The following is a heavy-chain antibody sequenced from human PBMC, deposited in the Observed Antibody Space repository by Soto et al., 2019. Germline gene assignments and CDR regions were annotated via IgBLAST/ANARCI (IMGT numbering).Heavy chain of an antibody. V-gene: IGHV3-23*01. D-gene: IGHD6-13*01. Sequence: GGALRLSCAAPGFTFSSYAMSWVRQAPGKGLEWVSAISGSGGSTYYADSVKGRFTISRDNSKNTLYLQMNSLRAEDTAVYYCAKDPSSSWSPWYWGQGTLVTVSS. CDR3: AKDPSSSWSPWY. CDR2: ISGSGGST. CDR1: GFTFSSYA. J-gene: IGHJ4*02.